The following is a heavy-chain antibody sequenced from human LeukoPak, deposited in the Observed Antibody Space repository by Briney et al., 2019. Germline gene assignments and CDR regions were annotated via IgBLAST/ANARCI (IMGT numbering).Heavy chain of an antibody. D-gene: IGHD3-22*01. Sequence: GESLKISCKASGYRFTKQWIGWVRQMPGKGLEWMAIIYPDDSKTEYAPSLQHQVTISADKSITTTYLQWRSLQASDTAMYYCATYSYTGGYYAFDTWGRGTMVMVSS. CDR1: GYRFTKQW. CDR3: ATYSYTGGYYAFDT. CDR2: IYPDDSKT. V-gene: IGHV5-51*01. J-gene: IGHJ3*02.